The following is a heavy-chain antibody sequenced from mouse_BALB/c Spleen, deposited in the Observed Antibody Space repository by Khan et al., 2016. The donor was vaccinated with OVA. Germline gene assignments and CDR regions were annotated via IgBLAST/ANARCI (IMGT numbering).Heavy chain of an antibody. CDR1: GYSITSDYA. CDR3: ARSVTITTVVATDFDY. V-gene: IGHV3-2*02. Sequence: EVQLQESGPGLVKPSQSLSLTCTVTGYSITSDYAWNWIRQFPGNKLGWMGYISYSGRTSYNPSLKSRTTITRDTSKNQFFVQLTSVTTEDTATYNCARSVTITTVVATDFDYWGQGTTLTVSS. J-gene: IGHJ2*01. CDR2: ISYSGRT. D-gene: IGHD1-1*01.